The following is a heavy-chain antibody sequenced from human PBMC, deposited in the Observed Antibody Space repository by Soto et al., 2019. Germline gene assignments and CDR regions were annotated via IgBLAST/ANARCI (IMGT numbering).Heavy chain of an antibody. CDR2: IKQDGSEK. CDR1: GFTFSSYW. J-gene: IGHJ4*02. CDR3: ARAPVTYYYDSSGYYYDY. D-gene: IGHD3-22*01. Sequence: EVQLVESGGGLVQPGGSLRLSCAASGFTFSSYWMSWVRQAPGKGLEWVANIKQDGSEKYYVDSVKGRFTISRDNAKNSRYLQMNSLRAEDTAVYYCARAPVTYYYDSSGYYYDYWGQGTLVTVSS. V-gene: IGHV3-7*05.